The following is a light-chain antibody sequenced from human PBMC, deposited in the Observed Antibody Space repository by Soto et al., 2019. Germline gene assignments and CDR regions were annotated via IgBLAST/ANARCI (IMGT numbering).Light chain of an antibody. V-gene: IGLV2-14*01. CDR2: EVS. J-gene: IGLJ2*01. CDR1: SSDVGAYNY. CDR3: SSYTSSSTPYVV. Sequence: QSALTQPPSASGSPGQSVAISCTGTSSDVGAYNYVSWYQQHPGKAPKLMIYEVSNRPSGVSNRFSGSKSGNTASLTISGLQAEDEADYYCSSYTSSSTPYVVFGGGTQLTVL.